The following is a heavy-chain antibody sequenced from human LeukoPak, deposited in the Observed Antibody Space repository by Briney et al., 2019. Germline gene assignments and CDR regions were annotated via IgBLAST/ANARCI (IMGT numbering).Heavy chain of an antibody. CDR1: GFTFTHYG. Sequence: GGSLRLSCAASGFTFTHYGMHWVRQAPGKGLEWVAYIASDGNYKDYGDSVKGRFTISRDNSRNTLYLQMDSLRAEDTAVYYCARDIDTSSHYSRFDPWGQGTLVTVSS. J-gene: IGHJ5*01. CDR2: IASDGNYK. V-gene: IGHV3-30*02. CDR3: ARDIDTSSHYSRFDP. D-gene: IGHD3-22*01.